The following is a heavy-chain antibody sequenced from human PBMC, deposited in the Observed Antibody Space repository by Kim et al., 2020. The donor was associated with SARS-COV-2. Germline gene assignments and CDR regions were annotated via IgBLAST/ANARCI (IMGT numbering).Heavy chain of an antibody. D-gene: IGHD1-26*01. CDR3: TSGGWELLFFDY. V-gene: IGHV1-24*01. J-gene: IGHJ4*02. Sequence: IYARSFQGRVTMTEDTSTDTAYVELSSLRSEDTAVYYCTSGGWELLFFDYWGQGTLVTVSS.